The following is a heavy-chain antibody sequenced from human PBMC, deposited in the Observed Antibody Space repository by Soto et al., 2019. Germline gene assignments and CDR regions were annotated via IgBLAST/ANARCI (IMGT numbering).Heavy chain of an antibody. V-gene: IGHV3-48*02. Sequence: PGGSLRLSCAASGFTFSGYSMNWVRQAPGKGLEWVSYISSGSSTIYYADSVKGRFTISRDNAKNSLYPQMNSLRDEDTAVYYCVGWYNFDYWGHGILVTVSS. D-gene: IGHD1-20*01. CDR1: GFTFSGYS. J-gene: IGHJ4*01. CDR2: ISSGSSTI. CDR3: VGWYNFDY.